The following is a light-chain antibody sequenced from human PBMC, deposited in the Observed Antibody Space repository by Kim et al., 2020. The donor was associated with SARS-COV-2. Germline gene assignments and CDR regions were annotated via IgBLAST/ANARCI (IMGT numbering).Light chain of an antibody. J-gene: IGKJ4*01. CDR2: DAS. CDR3: QQYNSWPLT. V-gene: IGKV3-15*01. CDR1: QSNNNN. Sequence: SVHPGESATLSCRASQSNNNNFAWYQQKPGQSPRLLIYDASTGASGIPARFSGSGSGTEFALSISSLQSEDFAVYYCQQYNSWPLTFGGGTKLEI.